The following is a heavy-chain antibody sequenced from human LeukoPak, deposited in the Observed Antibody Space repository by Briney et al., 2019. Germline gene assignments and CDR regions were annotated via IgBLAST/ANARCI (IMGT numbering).Heavy chain of an antibody. Sequence: QAGGSLRLSCGASGFTFGDYGMSWVRQAPGKGLEWVGFIRSKAFGGTTLYAASVKGRFTISRDDSKSIAYLQVNSLKTEDTAVYYCTGSFGELSFFAHWGQGTLVTVSS. D-gene: IGHD3-10*01. J-gene: IGHJ4*02. CDR2: IRSKAFGGTT. CDR3: TGSFGELSFFAH. V-gene: IGHV3-49*04. CDR1: GFTFGDYG.